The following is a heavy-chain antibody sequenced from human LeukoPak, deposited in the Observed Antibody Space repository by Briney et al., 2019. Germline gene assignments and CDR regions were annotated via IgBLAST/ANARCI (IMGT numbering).Heavy chain of an antibody. CDR1: GFPFSRFS. CDR3: ARAFDFWSGPRIDY. V-gene: IGHV3-48*01. CDR2: ISETSSTI. J-gene: IGHJ4*02. Sequence: GGSLRLSCAASGFPFSRFSMDWVRQAPGKGLEWISYISETSSTIYYADSVKGRFTISRDNAKNSLYLQMNSLRAEDTAVYFCARAFDFWSGPRIDYWGRGALVTVSS. D-gene: IGHD3-3*01.